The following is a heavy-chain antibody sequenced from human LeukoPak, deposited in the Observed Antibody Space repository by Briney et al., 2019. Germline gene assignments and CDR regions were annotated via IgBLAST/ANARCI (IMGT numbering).Heavy chain of an antibody. Sequence: GGSLRLSCAASGFTFSSYSMNWVRQALGRGLEWVSYISSSSSTIYYADSVKGRFTISRDNAKNSLYLQMNSLRAEDTAVYYCAKTSMVRGVKGYYYYMDVWGKGTTVTVSS. CDR1: GFTFSSYS. CDR3: AKTSMVRGVKGYYYYMDV. V-gene: IGHV3-48*01. J-gene: IGHJ6*03. D-gene: IGHD3-10*01. CDR2: ISSSSSTI.